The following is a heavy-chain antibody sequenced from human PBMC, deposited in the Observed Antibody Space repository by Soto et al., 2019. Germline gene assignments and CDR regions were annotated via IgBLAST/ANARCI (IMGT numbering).Heavy chain of an antibody. D-gene: IGHD3-16*01. CDR1: GFTFSLYA. V-gene: IGHV3-23*01. CDR3: ANWGKSGSDY. CDR2: ISGSAGTI. Sequence: EVQLLESGGGLVQPGGSRRLSCAASGFTFSLYAMSWVRQTPGKGLEWLSGISGSAGTIYYADSMKGRFTISRDNSKNTLYLQMNSLRGEDTAVYYCANWGKSGSDYWGQGTLVTVSS. J-gene: IGHJ4*02.